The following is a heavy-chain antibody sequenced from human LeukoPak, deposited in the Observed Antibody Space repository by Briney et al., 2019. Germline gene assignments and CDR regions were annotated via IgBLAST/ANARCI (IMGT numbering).Heavy chain of an antibody. CDR2: IYTSGST. D-gene: IGHD3-3*01. Sequence: SETLSLTWTGSGGSISGYYWSWIRQPAGKGLEWIGRIYTSGSTNYNPSLKSRVTMSVDTSKNQFSLKLTSVTAADTAVYYCAREGNILRFLNDWGQGTLVTVSS. CDR3: AREGNILRFLND. CDR1: GGSISGYY. J-gene: IGHJ4*02. V-gene: IGHV4-4*07.